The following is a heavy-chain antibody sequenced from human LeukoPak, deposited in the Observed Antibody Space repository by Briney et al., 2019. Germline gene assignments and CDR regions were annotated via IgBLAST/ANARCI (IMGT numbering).Heavy chain of an antibody. CDR2: INTNTGNP. CDR1: GYTLNSYA. D-gene: IGHD2-2*01. V-gene: IGHV7-4-1*02. CDR3: ARDGLRSCTSSSCYPGEDAFDI. J-gene: IGHJ3*02. Sequence: ASVKVSCKASGYTLNSYAMNWVRQAPGQGLEWMAWINTNTGNPTYAQGFTGRFVFSLDTSISTAYLHISGLKAEDTAVYYCARDGLRSCTSSSCYPGEDAFDIWGQGTMVAVSS.